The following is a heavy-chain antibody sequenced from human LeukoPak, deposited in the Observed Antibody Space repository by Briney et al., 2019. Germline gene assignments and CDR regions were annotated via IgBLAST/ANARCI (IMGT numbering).Heavy chain of an antibody. CDR2: INPNSGGT. V-gene: IGHV1-2*02. Sequence: ASVKVSCKASGYTFTCYYMHWVRQAPGQGLEWMGWINPNSGGTNYAQKFQGRVTMTRDTSISTAYMELSRLRSDDTAVYYCARATVCSGGSCPLIDYWGQGTLVTVSS. CDR3: ARATVCSGGSCPLIDY. J-gene: IGHJ4*02. CDR1: GYTFTCYY. D-gene: IGHD2-15*01.